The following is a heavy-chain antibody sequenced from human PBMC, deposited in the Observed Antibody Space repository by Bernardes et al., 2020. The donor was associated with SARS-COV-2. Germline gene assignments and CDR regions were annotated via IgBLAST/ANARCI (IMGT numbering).Heavy chain of an antibody. J-gene: IGHJ4*02. V-gene: IGHV3-23*01. D-gene: IGHD3-3*01. CDR1: GFTFSSYA. CDR3: AKDLSYYDFWSGLDLYYFDY. CDR2: ISGSGGST. Sequence: GGSLRLSCAASGFTFSSYAMSWVRQAPGKGLEWVSAISGSGGSTYYADSVKGRFTISRDNSKNTLYLQMNSLRAEDTAVYYCAKDLSYYDFWSGLDLYYFDYWGQGTLVTVSS.